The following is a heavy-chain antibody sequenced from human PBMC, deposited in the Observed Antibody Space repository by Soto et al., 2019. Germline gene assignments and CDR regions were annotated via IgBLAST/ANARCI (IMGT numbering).Heavy chain of an antibody. Sequence: SETLSLTCTVSGGSISSNNYYWGWIRQPPGKGLEWIGSIYYSGGTFYNPSLKSRVTISVDTSKNQFSLKLSSVTAADTAVYFCARLLPADYDFWSGYPKDATFPCWGQGTLVTVSS. CDR1: GGSISSNNYY. CDR3: ARLLPADYDFWSGYPKDATFPC. CDR2: IYYSGGT. J-gene: IGHJ4*02. D-gene: IGHD3-3*01. V-gene: IGHV4-39*01.